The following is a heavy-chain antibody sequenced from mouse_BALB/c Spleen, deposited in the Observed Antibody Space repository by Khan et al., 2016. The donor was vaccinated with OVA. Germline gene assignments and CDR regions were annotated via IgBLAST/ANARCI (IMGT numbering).Heavy chain of an antibody. CDR2: INTYTGEP. V-gene: IGHV9-1*02. D-gene: IGHD6-2*01. Sequence: QIQLVQSGPELKKPGETVKISCKASGYTFTNYGMNWVKQAPGKGLKWMGWINTYTGEPTYADDFKGRFAFSLETSASTAYFQINNLKNEDMTTYYCARISSYWYSDVWGAGTTVNVSS. J-gene: IGHJ1*01. CDR3: ARISSYWYSDV. CDR1: GYTFTNYG.